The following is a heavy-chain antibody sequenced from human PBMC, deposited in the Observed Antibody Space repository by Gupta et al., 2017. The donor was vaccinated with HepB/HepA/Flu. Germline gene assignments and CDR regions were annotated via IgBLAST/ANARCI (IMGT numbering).Heavy chain of an antibody. Sequence: QVQLQESGPGLVKPSETLSLTCTVSGGSISSYYWSWIRQPPGNGLEWIGYIYYSGSTNYNPSLKSRVTISVDTSKNQFSLKLSSVTAADTAVYYCARGKGYYDIWTGYHYYYYYMDVWGKGTTVTVAS. J-gene: IGHJ6*03. V-gene: IGHV4-59*01. D-gene: IGHD3-9*01. CDR3: ARGKGYYDIWTGYHYYYYYMDV. CDR2: IYYSGST. CDR1: GGSISSYY.